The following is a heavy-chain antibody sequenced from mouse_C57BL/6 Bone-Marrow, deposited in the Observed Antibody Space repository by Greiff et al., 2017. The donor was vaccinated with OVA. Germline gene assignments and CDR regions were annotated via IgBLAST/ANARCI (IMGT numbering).Heavy chain of an antibody. D-gene: IGHD1-1*01. CDR1: GYTFTDYY. J-gene: IGHJ2*01. CDR3: ARYSYYGGSLDY. Sequence: EVQLQQSGAELVKPGASVKISCTASGYTFTDYYMNWVKQSHEKSLEWIGDINPDNGGTNYNQKFKGKATLTVDKSSNTAYMQLRSLTSEDTAVYYCARYSYYGGSLDYWGQGTTLTVSS. V-gene: IGHV1-26*01. CDR2: INPDNGGT.